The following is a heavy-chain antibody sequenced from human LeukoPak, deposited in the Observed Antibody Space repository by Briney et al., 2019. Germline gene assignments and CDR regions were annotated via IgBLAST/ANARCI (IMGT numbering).Heavy chain of an antibody. CDR1: GYSFTNYW. V-gene: IGHV5-51*01. D-gene: IGHD3-9*01. CDR2: IYPGDSDT. J-gene: IGHJ4*02. CDR3: ARGGVSFFDWLAFDY. Sequence: GESLKISCKGSGYSFTNYWIGWVRQMPGKGLEWMGIIYPGDSDTRYRLSFQDQVTISANKSITTAYLQWSSLKASDTAMYYCARGGVSFFDWLAFDYWSLGTLVTVSS.